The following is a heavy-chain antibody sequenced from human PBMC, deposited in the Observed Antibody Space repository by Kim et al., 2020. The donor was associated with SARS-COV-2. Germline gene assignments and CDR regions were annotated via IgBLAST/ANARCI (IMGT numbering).Heavy chain of an antibody. J-gene: IGHJ3*02. V-gene: IGHV5-51*01. CDR2: IYPGDSDT. Sequence: GESLKISCNGSGYSFTSYWIGWVRQMPGKGLEWMGIIYPGDSDTRYSPSFQGQVTISADKSISTAYLQWSSLKASDTAMYYCATMVRGVTVWVDDAFDIWGQGTMVTVSS. D-gene: IGHD3-10*01. CDR1: GYSFTSYW. CDR3: ATMVRGVTVWVDDAFDI.